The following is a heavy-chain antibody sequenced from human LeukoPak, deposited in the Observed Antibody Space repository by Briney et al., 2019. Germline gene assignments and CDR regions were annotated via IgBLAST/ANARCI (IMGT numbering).Heavy chain of an antibody. V-gene: IGHV3-23*01. D-gene: IGHD3-22*01. CDR1: GFNFRGQA. CDR3: ARDFSSGYSTFDY. CDR2: ISGRGETT. J-gene: IGHJ4*02. Sequence: GGSLRLSCAASGFNFRGQAMSWVRQGPGKGLEWVAGISGRGETTYYADSVKGRFTISRDNSKNTLFLQVNSLRAEDTAVYYCARDFSSGYSTFDYWGQGTLVTVSS.